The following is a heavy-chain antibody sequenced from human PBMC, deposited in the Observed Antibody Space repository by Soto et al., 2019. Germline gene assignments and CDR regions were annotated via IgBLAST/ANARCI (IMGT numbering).Heavy chain of an antibody. CDR2: IIPIFGTA. CDR3: ARGVDRLGISLP. D-gene: IGHD7-27*01. J-gene: IGHJ3*01. Sequence: SVKVSCKASGGTFSSYAIRWVRQAPGQGLEWKGGIIPIFGTANYAQKFQGRVTITGDKSASTAYMELSSLRSEVTAVYYGARGVDRLGISLPWGQGTMVTVSS. CDR1: GGTFSSYA. V-gene: IGHV1-69*06.